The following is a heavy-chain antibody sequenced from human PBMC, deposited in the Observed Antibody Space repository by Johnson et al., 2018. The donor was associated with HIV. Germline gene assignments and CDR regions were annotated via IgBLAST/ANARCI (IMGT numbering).Heavy chain of an antibody. CDR1: GFTFSSYA. Sequence: QVQLVESGGGVVQPGRSLRLSCAASGFTFSSYAIHWVRQAPGKGLEWVAVISNDGSNKYYADSVKGRFTISRDNSENTLYLQMNSLKAEDTAVYYCASLSDDAFDFWGQGTMVIVSS. V-gene: IGHV3-30*04. J-gene: IGHJ3*01. CDR2: ISNDGSNK. CDR3: ASLSDDAFDF.